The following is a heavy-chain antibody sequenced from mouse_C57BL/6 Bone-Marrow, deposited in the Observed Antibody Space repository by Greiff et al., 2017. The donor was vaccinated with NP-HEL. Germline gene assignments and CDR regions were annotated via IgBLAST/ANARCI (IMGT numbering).Heavy chain of an antibody. CDR3: AKITTVVATRGAY. J-gene: IGHJ3*01. Sequence: VKLQESGPGLVQPSQSLSITCTVSGFSLTSYGVHWVRQSPGKGLEWLGVIWRGGSTDYNAAFMSRLSITKDNSKSQVFFKMNSLQADDTAIYYCAKITTVVATRGAYWGQGTLVTVSA. V-gene: IGHV2-5*01. CDR2: IWRGGST. D-gene: IGHD1-1*01. CDR1: GFSLTSYG.